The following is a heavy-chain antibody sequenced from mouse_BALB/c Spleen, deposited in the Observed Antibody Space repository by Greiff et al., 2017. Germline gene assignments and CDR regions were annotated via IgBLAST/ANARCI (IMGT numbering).Heavy chain of an antibody. V-gene: IGHV5-12-2*01. CDR2: ISNGGGST. D-gene: IGHD2-3*01. CDR3: ARSDVYYAMDY. Sequence: EVKVVESGGGLVQPGGSLKLSCAASGFTFSSYTMSWVRQTPEKRLEWVAYISNGGGSTYYPDTVKGRFTISRDNAKNTLYLQMSSLKSEDTAMYYCARSDVYYAMDYWGQGTSVTVSS. J-gene: IGHJ4*01. CDR1: GFTFSSYT.